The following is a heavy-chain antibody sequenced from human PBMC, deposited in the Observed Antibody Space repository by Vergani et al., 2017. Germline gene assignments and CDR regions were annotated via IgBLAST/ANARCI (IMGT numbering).Heavy chain of an antibody. CDR1: GGSISSSSYY. CDR2: IYYSGST. V-gene: IGHV4-39*07. Sequence: QLQLQESGPGLVKPSETLSLTCTVSGGSISSSSYYWGWIRQPPGKGLEWIGSIYYSGSTYYNPSLKSRVTISVDTSKNQFSLKLSSVTAADTAVYYCARGPLXRGDYYDSSGYNYYGMDVWGQGTTVTVSS. CDR3: ARGPLXRGDYYDSSGYNYYGMDV. D-gene: IGHD3-22*01. J-gene: IGHJ6*02.